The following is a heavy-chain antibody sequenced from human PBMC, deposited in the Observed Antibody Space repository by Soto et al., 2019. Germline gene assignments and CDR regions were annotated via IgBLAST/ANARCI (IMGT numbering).Heavy chain of an antibody. CDR3: AKRLSRGDYYYYYGMDV. V-gene: IGHV3-23*01. D-gene: IGHD3-10*01. J-gene: IGHJ6*02. CDR2: ISGSGGST. CDR1: GFTFSSYA. Sequence: GGSLRLSCAASGFTFSSYAMSWVRQAPGKGLEWVSAISGSGGSTYYADSVKGRFTISRDNSKNTLYLQMNSLRAEDTAVYYCAKRLSRGDYYYYYGMDVWGQGTTVTVSS.